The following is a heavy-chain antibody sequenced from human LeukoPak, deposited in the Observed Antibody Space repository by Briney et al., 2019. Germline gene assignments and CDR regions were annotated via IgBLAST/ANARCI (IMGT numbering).Heavy chain of an antibody. J-gene: IGHJ6*02. CDR2: NYYSGST. D-gene: IGHD3-10*01. V-gene: IGHV4-39*01. CDR3: ARHGSYDSRSYAMDV. Sequence: PSETLSLTCTVSGGSISSSSYYWGWIRQPPGKGLEWIGSNYYSGSTYYNPSLKSRVTISVDTSKNQLSLKLTSVTAADTAVYYCARHGSYDSRSYAMDVWGQGTTVTVSS. CDR1: GGSISSSSYY.